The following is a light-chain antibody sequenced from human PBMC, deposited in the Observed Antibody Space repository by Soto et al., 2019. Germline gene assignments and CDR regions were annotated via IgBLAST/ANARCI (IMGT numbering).Light chain of an antibody. Sequence: QSSLTQPASVSGSPGQSITISCTGTSSDVGGYKYVSWYQKHPGKAPKLMIYDVSNRPSGVSNRFSGSKSGNTASLTISGLQAEDEADYYCSSYTSSSTLGVFGTGTKVTVL. CDR2: DVS. CDR3: SSYTSSSTLGV. J-gene: IGLJ1*01. CDR1: SSDVGGYKY. V-gene: IGLV2-14*01.